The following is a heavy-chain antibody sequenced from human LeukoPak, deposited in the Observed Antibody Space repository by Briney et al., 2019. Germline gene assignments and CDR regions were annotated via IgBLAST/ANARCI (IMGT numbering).Heavy chain of an antibody. J-gene: IGHJ4*02. CDR3: AKDSYYDSSGYSAY. D-gene: IGHD3-22*01. CDR1: GFTFSSYA. Sequence: GGSLRLSCAASGFTFSSYAMSWVRQAPGKGLEWVSAISGSGGSTYYADSVKGRFTISRDNSKNTLYLQMNSLRAEDTAVYYCAKDSYYDSSGYSAYWGQGTLVTVSS. CDR2: ISGSGGST. V-gene: IGHV3-23*01.